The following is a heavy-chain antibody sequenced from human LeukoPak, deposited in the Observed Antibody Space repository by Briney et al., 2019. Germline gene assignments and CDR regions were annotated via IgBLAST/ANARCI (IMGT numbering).Heavy chain of an antibody. J-gene: IGHJ5*02. CDR2: IYYSGST. D-gene: IGHD3-3*01. CDR1: GGSISSGDYY. CDR3: ARDHYDVWSGYLRGAEGFDP. Sequence: PSETLSLTCTVSGGSISSGDYYWSWIRQPPGKGLEWIGYIYYSGSTYYNPSLKSRVTISVDTSKNQFSLKLSSVTAADTAVYYCARDHYDVWSGYLRGAEGFDPWGQGTLVTVSS. V-gene: IGHV4-30-4*08.